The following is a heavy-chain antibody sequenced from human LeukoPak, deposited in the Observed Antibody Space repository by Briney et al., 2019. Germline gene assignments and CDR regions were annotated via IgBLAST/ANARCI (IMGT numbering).Heavy chain of an antibody. V-gene: IGHV4-59*01. D-gene: IGHD3-3*01. CDR1: GGSISSYY. J-gene: IGHJ6*02. CDR3: ARAIFGVAPYYYYGMDV. Sequence: PSETLSLTCTVSGGSISSYYWSWIRQPPGKGLEWIGYIYYSGSTNYNPSLKSRVTISVDTSKNQFSLKLSSVTAADTAVYYCARAIFGVAPYYYYGMDVWGQGTTVTVSS. CDR2: IYYSGST.